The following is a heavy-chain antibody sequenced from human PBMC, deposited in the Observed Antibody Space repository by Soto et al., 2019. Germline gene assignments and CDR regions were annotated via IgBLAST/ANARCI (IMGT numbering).Heavy chain of an antibody. J-gene: IGHJ4*02. Sequence: EVQLLESGGGLVQPGGSLRLSCASSGFTFSNYDMTWVRLAPGKGLEWVSTIRGRGGGTFYADSVRGRFTISRDTSKNTLFLQMNRLRAEDTAVYYCAKRDCGSTSCNFGAPAFDYWGQGTLVSVSS. V-gene: IGHV3-23*01. CDR1: GFTFSNYD. D-gene: IGHD2-2*01. CDR3: AKRDCGSTSCNFGAPAFDY. CDR2: IRGRGGGT.